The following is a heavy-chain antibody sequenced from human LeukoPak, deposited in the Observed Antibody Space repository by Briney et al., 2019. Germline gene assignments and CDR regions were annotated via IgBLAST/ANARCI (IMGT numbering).Heavy chain of an antibody. V-gene: IGHV1-46*01. J-gene: IGHJ4*02. CDR3: ARAYVSGGSCCTFDF. Sequence: ASVKVSCKASGYTFTSYYMHWVRQAPGQGLEWMGIINPSGGSTSYAQKFQGRVTMTRDMSTSTVYMELSSLRSEDTAVYYCARAYVSGGSCCTFDFWGQGTLVTVSS. CDR2: INPSGGST. D-gene: IGHD2-15*01. CDR1: GYTFTSYY.